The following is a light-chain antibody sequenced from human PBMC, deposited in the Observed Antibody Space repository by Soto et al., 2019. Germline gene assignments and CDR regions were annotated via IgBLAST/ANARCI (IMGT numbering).Light chain of an antibody. Sequence: QSVLTQPPSASGTPGQRITISCSGSSSNIGSHSVNWYQQLPGTAPKLLIYRSSQRPSGVPDRFSGSKSGTSASLAISGLQSGDEADYYCALWDDSLNGPVFGVGTKLTVL. V-gene: IGLV1-44*01. CDR2: RSS. CDR1: SSNIGSHS. J-gene: IGLJ3*02. CDR3: ALWDDSLNGPV.